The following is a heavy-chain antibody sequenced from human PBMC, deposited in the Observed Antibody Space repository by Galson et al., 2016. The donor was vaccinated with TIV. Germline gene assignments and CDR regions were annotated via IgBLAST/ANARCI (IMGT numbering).Heavy chain of an antibody. J-gene: IGHJ4*02. Sequence: SLRLSCAASEFVFSSFWMTWVRQAPGTGLEWVANIKQDGSEKYYVDSVKGRFTISRDNAKNSMYLQMNSLRAEDTAVYYCARGRGGEYFDYWGQGTLVTVSS. CDR1: EFVFSSFW. D-gene: IGHD3-16*01. V-gene: IGHV3-7*03. CDR3: ARGRGGEYFDY. CDR2: IKQDGSEK.